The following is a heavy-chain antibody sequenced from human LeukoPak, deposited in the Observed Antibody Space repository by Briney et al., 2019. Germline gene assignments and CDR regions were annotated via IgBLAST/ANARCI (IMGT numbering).Heavy chain of an antibody. CDR2: IIPILGIA. J-gene: IGHJ4*02. Sequence: ASVKVSCKASGYTFTRYYIHWVRQAPGQGLEWMGRIIPILGIANYAQKFQGRVTIIADKSTSTAYMELSSLRSEDTAVYYCARDSGSYRHKRIDYWGQGTLVTVSS. D-gene: IGHD1-26*01. CDR1: GYTFTRYY. V-gene: IGHV1-69*04. CDR3: ARDSGSYRHKRIDY.